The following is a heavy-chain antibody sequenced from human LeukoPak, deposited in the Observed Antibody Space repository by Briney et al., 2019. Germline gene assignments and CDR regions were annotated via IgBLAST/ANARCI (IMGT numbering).Heavy chain of an antibody. CDR1: GGSISSYY. Sequence: SETLSLTCTVSGGSISSYYWSWIRQPAGKGLEWIGRTYTSGSTNYNPSLKSRVTMSVDTSKNQFSLKLSSVTAADTAVYYCARDLVTVVVPAAIETNWFDPWGQGTLVTVSS. CDR2: TYTSGST. CDR3: ARDLVTVVVPAAIETNWFDP. J-gene: IGHJ5*02. D-gene: IGHD2-2*03. V-gene: IGHV4-4*07.